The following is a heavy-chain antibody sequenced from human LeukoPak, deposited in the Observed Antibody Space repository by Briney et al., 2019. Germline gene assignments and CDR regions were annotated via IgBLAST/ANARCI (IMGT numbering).Heavy chain of an antibody. V-gene: IGHV3-33*06. Sequence: GGSLRLSCAASGFTFSSYGMHWVRQAPGKGLEWVAVIWYDGSNKYYADSVKGRFTISRDNSKNTLYLQMNSLRAEDTAVYYGAKAVMTTVTFFDYWGQGTLVTVSS. CDR1: GFTFSSYG. CDR2: IWYDGSNK. J-gene: IGHJ4*02. CDR3: AKAVMTTVTFFDY. D-gene: IGHD4-17*01.